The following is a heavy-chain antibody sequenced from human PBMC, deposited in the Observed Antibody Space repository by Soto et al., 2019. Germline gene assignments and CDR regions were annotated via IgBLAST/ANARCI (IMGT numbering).Heavy chain of an antibody. Sequence: QAPLVQSGAEVKKPGASVKVSCRASGYIFTSYGVSWLRLAPGQGLEWMGWTSADNGNTNYAQRSQGRVTMTTDTSTSTAYMELRSLRSDDTAVYYCARSSFSVYYMDVWGKGTTVTVSS. CDR3: ARSSFSVYYMDV. CDR2: TSADNGNT. J-gene: IGHJ6*03. CDR1: GYIFTSYG. V-gene: IGHV1-18*01. D-gene: IGHD6-6*01.